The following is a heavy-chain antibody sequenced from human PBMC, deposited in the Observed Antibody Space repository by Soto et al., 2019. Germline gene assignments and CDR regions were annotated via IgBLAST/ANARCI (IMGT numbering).Heavy chain of an antibody. CDR1: GGSFSGYY. V-gene: IGHV4-34*01. CDR3: ARGTDDYGDYVFDY. Sequence: QVQLQQWGAGLLKPSETLSLTCAVYGGSFSGYYWSWVRQPPGKGLEWIGEINHSGSTNYNPSLKSRVTISLDTSKNQFSLKLSSVTAADTAVYYCARGTDDYGDYVFDYWGQGTLVTVSS. J-gene: IGHJ4*02. D-gene: IGHD4-17*01. CDR2: INHSGST.